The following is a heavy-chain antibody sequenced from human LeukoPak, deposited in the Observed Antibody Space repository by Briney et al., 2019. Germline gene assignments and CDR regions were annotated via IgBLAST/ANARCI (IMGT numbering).Heavy chain of an antibody. CDR2: ISGSDYTT. CDR1: GFTFVSYA. V-gene: IGHV3-23*01. CDR3: AKDRGGATPRFDY. J-gene: IGHJ4*02. D-gene: IGHD1-26*01. Sequence: GGSLRLSCAASGFTFVSYAMTWVRQAPGKGLEWVSSISGSDYTTYYADSVKGRFTIYRDNSRDTLYLQMDRLRAEDTALYYCAKDRGGATPRFDYWGQGTLVTVSS.